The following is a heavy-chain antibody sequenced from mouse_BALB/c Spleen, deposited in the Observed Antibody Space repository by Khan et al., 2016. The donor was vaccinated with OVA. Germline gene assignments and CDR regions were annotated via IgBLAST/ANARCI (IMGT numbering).Heavy chain of an antibody. V-gene: IGHV3-2*02. CDR2: IRYSGNT. D-gene: IGHD1-1*01. Sequence: EVQLQESGPGLVKPSQSLSLICTVTGYSITSDYAWNWLRQFPGNKLEWMGFIRYSGNTKYTPSLKSRISITRDTSKNQFFLQLNSVTTEDTATYYCARVYGGDFDYWGHGTTLTVSS. CDR1: GYSITSDYA. CDR3: ARVYGGDFDY. J-gene: IGHJ2*01.